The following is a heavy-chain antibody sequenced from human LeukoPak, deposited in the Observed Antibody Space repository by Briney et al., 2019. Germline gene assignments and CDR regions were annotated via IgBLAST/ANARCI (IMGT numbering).Heavy chain of an antibody. CDR3: ARDSGWDMRNWFDP. Sequence: ASVKVSCKASGYTFTSYAMNWVRQAPGQGLEWMGWINPNSGGTNYAQKFQGRVTMTRDTSISTAYMELSRLRSDDTAVYYCARDSGWDMRNWFDPWGQGTLVTVSS. CDR1: GYTFTSYA. D-gene: IGHD6-19*01. V-gene: IGHV1-2*02. CDR2: INPNSGGT. J-gene: IGHJ5*02.